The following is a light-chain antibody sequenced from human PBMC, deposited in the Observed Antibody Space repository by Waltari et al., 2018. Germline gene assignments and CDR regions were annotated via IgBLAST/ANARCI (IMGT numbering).Light chain of an antibody. CDR1: SSDVGGYNF. CDR2: DVS. J-gene: IGLJ1*01. V-gene: IGLV2-14*03. CDR3: SSYTATRNYV. Sequence: QSALTQPASVSGSPGQSITISCTGTSSDVGGYNFVSWYQQYPGKAPKLVIYDVSARHCVVLDQFSGAKSGNTASLVISGLQPEDEADYYCSSYTATRNYVFGTGTKVTVL.